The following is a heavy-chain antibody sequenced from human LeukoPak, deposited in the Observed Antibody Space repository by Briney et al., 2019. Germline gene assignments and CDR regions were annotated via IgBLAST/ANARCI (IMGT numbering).Heavy chain of an antibody. Sequence: QPGGSLRLSCAASGSTFSSYGMHWVRQAPGKGLEWVAVISYDGSNRYYADSVKGRFTISRDNSKNTLYLQMNSLRAEDTAVYYCAKAYGSGSYGYFDYWGQGTLVTVSS. J-gene: IGHJ4*02. D-gene: IGHD3-10*01. CDR2: ISYDGSNR. CDR3: AKAYGSGSYGYFDY. CDR1: GSTFSSYG. V-gene: IGHV3-30*18.